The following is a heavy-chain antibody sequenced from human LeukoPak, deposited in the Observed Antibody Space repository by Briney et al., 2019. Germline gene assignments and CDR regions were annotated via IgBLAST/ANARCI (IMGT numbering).Heavy chain of an antibody. CDR1: GYTFSDYG. V-gene: IGHV1-18*01. J-gene: IGHJ4*02. CDR3: ARDRSSSDY. CDR2: ISAYNGNT. Sequence: ASVKVSCKASGYTFSDYGISWVRQAPGQGLEWMGWISAYNGNTDYAEKVQGRVTMTTDTSTTTAYMELRSLTSDDTAMYYCARDRSSSDYWGQGTLVTVSS. D-gene: IGHD6-13*01.